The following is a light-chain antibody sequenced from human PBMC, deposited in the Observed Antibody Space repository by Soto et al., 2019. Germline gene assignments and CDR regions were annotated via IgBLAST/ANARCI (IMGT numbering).Light chain of an antibody. CDR2: DVS. CDR1: QGVTTN. Sequence: IVMTQSPATLSVSPGERATLSCRAGQGVTTNFAWYQHKSGKSPRLLIYDVSIRATGVPARFSGTGSETDFTLTISGLQSEDSAVYFCQQYNNWPFSFGQGTRLE. CDR3: QQYNNWPFS. V-gene: IGKV3-15*01. J-gene: IGKJ5*01.